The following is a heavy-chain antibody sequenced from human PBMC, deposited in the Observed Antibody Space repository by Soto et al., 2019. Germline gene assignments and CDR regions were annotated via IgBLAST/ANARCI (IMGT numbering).Heavy chain of an antibody. J-gene: IGHJ3*02. CDR1: GGSISSGGYY. CDR2: IYYSGST. V-gene: IGHV4-31*03. Sequence: SETLSLTCTVSGGSISSGGYYWSWIRQHPGKGLEWIGYIYYSGSTYYNPSLKSRVTISVDTSKNQFSLKLSSVTAADTAVYYCARPPPYSSEGAFDIWGQGTMVTVSS. CDR3: ARPPPYSSEGAFDI. D-gene: IGHD6-19*01.